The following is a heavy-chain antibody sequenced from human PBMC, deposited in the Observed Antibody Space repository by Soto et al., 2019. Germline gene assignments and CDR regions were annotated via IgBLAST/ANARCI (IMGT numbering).Heavy chain of an antibody. D-gene: IGHD3-16*02. CDR1: GFTFSSYS. V-gene: IGHV3-21*01. Sequence: EVQLVESGGGLVKPGGSLRLSCAASGFTFSSYSMNWVRQAPGKGLEWVSSISSSSSYIYYADSVKGRFTISRDNAKNSLYLQMNSLRAEDTAVYYCARVSGFMITFGGVIAPYYYYGMDVWGQGTTVTVSS. CDR3: ARVSGFMITFGGVIAPYYYYGMDV. CDR2: ISSSSSYI. J-gene: IGHJ6*02.